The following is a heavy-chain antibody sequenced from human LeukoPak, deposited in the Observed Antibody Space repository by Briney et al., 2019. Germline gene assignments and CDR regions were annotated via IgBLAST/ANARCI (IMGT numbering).Heavy chain of an antibody. J-gene: IGHJ4*02. CDR3: ARVGPGIAAAFGY. D-gene: IGHD6-13*01. CDR1: GYTFIGYY. V-gene: IGHV1-2*02. Sequence: GASVKVSCKASGYTFIGYYLHWVRQAPGQGLEWMGWINPHNGDTNYAQKFQGRVTMTRDTSISTAYMELSRLRSDDTAVYYCARVGPGIAAAFGYWGQGTLVTVSS. CDR2: INPHNGDT.